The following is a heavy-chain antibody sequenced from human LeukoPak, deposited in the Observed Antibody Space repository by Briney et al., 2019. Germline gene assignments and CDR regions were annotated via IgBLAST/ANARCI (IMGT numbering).Heavy chain of an antibody. J-gene: IGHJ3*02. CDR2: ISGSGGST. D-gene: IGHD2-15*01. Sequence: HPGGSLRLPCAASGFTFSSYAMSWVRQAPGKGLEWVSAISGSGGSTYYADSVKGRFTISRDNSKNTLYLQMNSLRAEDTAVYYCANPILPEVVVAVSDAFDTWGQGTMVTVSS. CDR1: GFTFSSYA. V-gene: IGHV3-23*01. CDR3: ANPILPEVVVAVSDAFDT.